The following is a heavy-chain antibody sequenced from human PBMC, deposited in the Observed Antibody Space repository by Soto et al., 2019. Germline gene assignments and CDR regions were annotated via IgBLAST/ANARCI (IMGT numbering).Heavy chain of an antibody. Sequence: QVQLVESGGGVVQPGRSLRLSCAASGFTFSSYGMYWVRQAPGKGLEWVAGISYDGSNKYYADSVKGRFTISRDNSKXTLYLQMNSLRAEDTAVYYCAKGSYSGIYSDFDYWGQGTLVTVSS. CDR1: GFTFSSYG. V-gene: IGHV3-30*18. CDR2: ISYDGSNK. D-gene: IGHD1-26*01. J-gene: IGHJ4*02. CDR3: AKGSYSGIYSDFDY.